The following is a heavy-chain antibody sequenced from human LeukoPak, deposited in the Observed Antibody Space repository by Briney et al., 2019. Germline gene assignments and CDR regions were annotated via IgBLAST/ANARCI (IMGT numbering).Heavy chain of an antibody. CDR2: IYHSGST. D-gene: IGHD6-19*01. Sequence: SQTLSLTCAVSGGSISSGGYSWSWIRQPPGKGLEWIGYIYHSGSTYYNPSLKSRVTISVDTSKSQFSLRLSSVTAADTAVYYCARWTSGWYYFDFWGQGSLVTVSS. CDR3: ARWTSGWYYFDF. V-gene: IGHV4-30-2*01. J-gene: IGHJ4*02. CDR1: GGSISSGGYS.